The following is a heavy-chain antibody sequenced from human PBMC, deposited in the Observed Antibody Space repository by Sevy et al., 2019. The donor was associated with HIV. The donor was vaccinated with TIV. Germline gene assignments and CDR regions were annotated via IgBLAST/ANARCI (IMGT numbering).Heavy chain of an antibody. CDR1: EFTVSSSY. V-gene: IGHV3-23*01. J-gene: IGHJ4*02. CDR2: ISGSGGST. D-gene: IGHD6-19*01. CDR3: AKGSIAVAGTLGY. Sequence: GGSLRLSCAASEFTVSSSYMSWVRQAPGKGLEWVSAISGSGGSTYYADSVKGRFTISRDNSKNTLYLQMNSLRAEDTAVYYCAKGSIAVAGTLGYWGQGTLVTVSS.